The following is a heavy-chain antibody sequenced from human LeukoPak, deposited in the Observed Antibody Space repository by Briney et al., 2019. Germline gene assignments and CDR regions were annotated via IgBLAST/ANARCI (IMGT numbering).Heavy chain of an antibody. CDR1: GFTFSSYA. V-gene: IGHV3-30-3*01. D-gene: IGHD3-22*01. CDR2: ISYDGSNK. J-gene: IGHJ3*02. Sequence: GGSLRLSCAASGFTFSSYAMHWVRQAPGKGLEWVAVISYDGSNKYYADSVKGRFTISRDNSKNTLYLQMNSLRAEDTAVYYCARELRRYYDSSGYHLDAFDIWGQGTMVTVSS. CDR3: ARELRRYYDSSGYHLDAFDI.